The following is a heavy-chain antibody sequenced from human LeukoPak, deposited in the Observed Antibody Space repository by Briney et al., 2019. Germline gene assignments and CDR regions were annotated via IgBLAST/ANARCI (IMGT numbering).Heavy chain of an antibody. V-gene: IGHV3-7*01. Sequence: GGSLRLSCAASGFTFSSYWMSWVRQAPGKVLEWVANIKQDGSEKYYVDSVKGRFTISRDNAKNSLYLQMNSLRAEDTAVYYCARGGLRIAAAVWGQGTLVTVSS. CDR1: GFTFSSYW. CDR3: ARGGLRIAAAV. D-gene: IGHD6-13*01. CDR2: IKQDGSEK. J-gene: IGHJ4*02.